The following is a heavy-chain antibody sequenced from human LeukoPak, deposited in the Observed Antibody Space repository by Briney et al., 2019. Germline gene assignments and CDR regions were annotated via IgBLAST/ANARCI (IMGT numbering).Heavy chain of an antibody. Sequence: SETLSLTCAVYGGSFSGYHWSWIRQPPGKGLEWIGEINHSGSTNYNPSLKSRVTISVDTSKNQFSLKLRSVTAADTAAYYCARGSWYSSSWYRVGNWFDPWGQGTLVTVSS. CDR1: GGSFSGYH. CDR3: ARGSWYSSSWYRVGNWFDP. V-gene: IGHV4-34*01. J-gene: IGHJ5*02. D-gene: IGHD6-13*01. CDR2: INHSGST.